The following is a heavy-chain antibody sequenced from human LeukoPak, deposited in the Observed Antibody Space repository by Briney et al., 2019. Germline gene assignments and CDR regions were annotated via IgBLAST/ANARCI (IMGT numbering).Heavy chain of an antibody. CDR3: AKDASFMITFGGVIVPDWFDP. CDR2: ISGSGGST. D-gene: IGHD3-16*02. V-gene: IGHV3-23*01. Sequence: PGGSLRLSCAASGFTFSSYAMSWVRQAPGKGLEWVSAISGSGGSTYCADSVKGRFTTSRDNSKNTLYLQMNSLRAEDTAVYYCAKDASFMITFGGVIVPDWFDPWGQGTLVTVSS. CDR1: GFTFSSYA. J-gene: IGHJ5*02.